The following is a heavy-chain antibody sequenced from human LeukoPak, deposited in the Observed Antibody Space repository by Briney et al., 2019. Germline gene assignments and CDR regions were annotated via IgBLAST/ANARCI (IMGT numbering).Heavy chain of an antibody. CDR2: INPSGGST. CDR1: GYTFTSYY. CDR3: ARVDRGGYDFWSGYYSNTPFDY. Sequence: GASVKASCKASGYTFTSYYMHWVRQAPGQGLEWMGIINPSGGSTSYAQKFQGRVTMTRDTSTSTVYMELSSLRSEDTAVYYCARVDRGGYDFWSGYYSNTPFDYWGQGTLVTVSS. V-gene: IGHV1-46*01. D-gene: IGHD3-3*01. J-gene: IGHJ4*02.